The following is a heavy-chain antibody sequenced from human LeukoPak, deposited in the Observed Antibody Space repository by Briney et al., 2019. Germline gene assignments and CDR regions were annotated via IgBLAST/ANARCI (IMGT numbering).Heavy chain of an antibody. CDR2: VNREGTTS. CDR3: ARDVDWILFDY. V-gene: IGHV3-74*01. J-gene: IGHJ4*02. CDR1: GFTFSTYW. Sequence: PGGALRISFAAPGFTFSTYWVPWGRQVPGKGLVWVSRVNREGTTSAYADSVKGRFTISRDNDKNTLYLQMNSLRVEDTAVYYCARDVDWILFDYWGQGTLVTVSS. D-gene: IGHD3-9*01.